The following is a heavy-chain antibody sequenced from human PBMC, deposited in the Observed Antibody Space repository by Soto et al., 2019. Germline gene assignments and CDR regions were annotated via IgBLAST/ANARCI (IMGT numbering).Heavy chain of an antibody. V-gene: IGHV1-46*01. CDR1: GYTFTSYY. CDR3: ARVGNYYDSSGYGPPPDY. D-gene: IGHD3-22*01. CDR2: INPSGGST. Sequence: GASVKVSCKASGYTFTSYYMHWVRQAPGQGLEWMGIINPSGGSTRSEQKFQGRVTMTRDTSTSTVYMELSSLRSEDTAVYYCARVGNYYDSSGYGPPPDYWGQGTLVTVSS. J-gene: IGHJ4*02.